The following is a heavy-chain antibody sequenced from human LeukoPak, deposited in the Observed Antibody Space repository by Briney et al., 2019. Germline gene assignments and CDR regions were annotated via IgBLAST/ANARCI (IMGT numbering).Heavy chain of an antibody. CDR3: ARWGTYSSSWLGAFDI. V-gene: IGHV3-48*03. CDR1: GFTFSSYE. J-gene: IGHJ3*02. CDR2: ISSSGTTI. D-gene: IGHD6-13*01. Sequence: PGGSLRLSCAASGFTFSSYEMNWVRQAPGKGLEWVSYISSSGTTIYYADSVKGRFTISRDNAKNSLYLQMNSLRAEDTAVYYCARWGTYSSSWLGAFDIWGQGTMATVSS.